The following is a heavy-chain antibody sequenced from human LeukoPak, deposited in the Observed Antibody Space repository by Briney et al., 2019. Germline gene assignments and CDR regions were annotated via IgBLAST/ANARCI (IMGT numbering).Heavy chain of an antibody. Sequence: GASVKVSCKASGYTFTSYYMHWVRQAPGQGLEWMGIINPSGGSTSYTQKFQGRVTMTRDMSTSTVYMELSSLRSEDTAVYYCAVAPVGEPFDYWGQGTLVTVSS. J-gene: IGHJ4*02. CDR1: GYTFTSYY. V-gene: IGHV1-46*01. CDR3: AVAPVGEPFDY. CDR2: INPSGGST.